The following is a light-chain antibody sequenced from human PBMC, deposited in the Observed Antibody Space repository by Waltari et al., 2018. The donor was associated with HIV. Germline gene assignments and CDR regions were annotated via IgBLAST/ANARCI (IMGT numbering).Light chain of an antibody. CDR3: CSVAGNYSWV. CDR1: YRDIGRYNY. J-gene: IGLJ3*02. V-gene: IGLV2-11*01. CDR2: DVR. Sequence: QSPLTQPRSVSGSPGQSVTISCTGTYRDIGRYNYVSWYQQHPGKAPKLMMFDVRSRSSGVLHRFSASNSGTTASLIIFGLQAEDEVDYSCCSVAGNYSWVFGGGTQRTVL.